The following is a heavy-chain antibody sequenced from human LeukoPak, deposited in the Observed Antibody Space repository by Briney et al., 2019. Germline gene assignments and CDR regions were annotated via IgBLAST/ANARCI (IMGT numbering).Heavy chain of an antibody. CDR1: GVSISSSNW. D-gene: IGHD6-13*01. CDR2: IYHSGTT. V-gene: IGHV4-4*02. J-gene: IGHJ5*02. Sequence: SGTLSLTCAVSGVSISSSNWWSWVRQPPGKGLEWIGEIYHSGTTNYIPSLKSRVTISVDKSKNQFSLKLTSVTAADTAVYYCACLPGEQQLAWGQGTLVTVSS. CDR3: ACLPGEQQLA.